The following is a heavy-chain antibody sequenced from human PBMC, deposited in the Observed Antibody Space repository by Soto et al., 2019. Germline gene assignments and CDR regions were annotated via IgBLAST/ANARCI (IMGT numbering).Heavy chain of an antibody. J-gene: IGHJ4*02. D-gene: IGHD3-10*01. Sequence: PWGSLRLSCSFSGFTFCSHAMHCVRQAPGKGLEYVSGISNYVSSYADSVKGRFTISRDNSKNTLYLQMSSLRPEDTAVYYCVKAYGKPYYFDFWSQGTLVTVSS. V-gene: IGHV3-64D*06. CDR1: GFTFCSHA. CDR2: ISNYVSS. CDR3: VKAYGKPYYFDF.